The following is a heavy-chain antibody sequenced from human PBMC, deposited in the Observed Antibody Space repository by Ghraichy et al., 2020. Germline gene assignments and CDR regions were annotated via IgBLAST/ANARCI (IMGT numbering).Heavy chain of an antibody. Sequence: QTLSLTCTVSGGSISSGGYYWSWIRQHPGKGLEWIGYIYYSGSTYYNPSLKSRVTISVDTSKNQFSLKLSSVTAADTAVYYCARSQGSRPYSNYAPDDNWFDPWGQGTLVTVSS. J-gene: IGHJ5*02. D-gene: IGHD4-11*01. CDR3: ARSQGSRPYSNYAPDDNWFDP. V-gene: IGHV4-31*03. CDR1: GGSISSGGYY. CDR2: IYYSGST.